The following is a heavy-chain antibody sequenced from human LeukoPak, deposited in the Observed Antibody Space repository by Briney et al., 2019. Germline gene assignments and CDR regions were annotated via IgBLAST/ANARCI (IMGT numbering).Heavy chain of an antibody. CDR3: ARDLYYYDSSGYYYVGAFDI. CDR1: GFTFSSYE. Sequence: GGSLRLSCAASGFTFSSYEMNWVRQAPGKGLEWVSYISSSGSTIYYADSVKGRFTISRDNAKNSLYLQMNSLRVEDTAVYYCARDLYYYDSSGYYYVGAFDIWGQGTMVTVSS. V-gene: IGHV3-48*03. D-gene: IGHD3-22*01. CDR2: ISSSGSTI. J-gene: IGHJ3*02.